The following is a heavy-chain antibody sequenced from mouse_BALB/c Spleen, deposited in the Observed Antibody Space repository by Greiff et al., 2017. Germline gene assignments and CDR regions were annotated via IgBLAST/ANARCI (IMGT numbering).Heavy chain of an antibody. V-gene: IGHV3-2*02. J-gene: IGHJ4*01. D-gene: IGHD2-14*01. Sequence: EVKLMESGPGLVKPSQSLSLTCTVTGYSITSDYAWNWIRQFPGNKLEWMGYISYSGSTSYNPSLKSRISITRDTSKNQFFLQLNSVTTEDTATYYCARGGNYRYDGLGYAMDYWGQGTSVTVSS. CDR1: GYSITSDYA. CDR2: ISYSGST. CDR3: ARGGNYRYDGLGYAMDY.